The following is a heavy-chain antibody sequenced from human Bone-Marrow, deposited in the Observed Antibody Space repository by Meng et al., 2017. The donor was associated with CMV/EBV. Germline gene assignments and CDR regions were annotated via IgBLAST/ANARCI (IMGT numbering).Heavy chain of an antibody. CDR2: INHSGST. D-gene: IGHD6-6*01. CDR3: ARGRHIAARPFYY. V-gene: IGHV4-34*01. CDR1: GGSFSGYY. Sequence: QVPLQHGGAGLLKPSETLSLTCAVYGGSFSGYYWSWIRQPPGKGLEWIGEINHSGSTNYNPSLKSRVTISVDTSKNQFSLKLSSVTAADTAVYYCARGRHIAARPFYYWGQGTLVTVSS. J-gene: IGHJ4*02.